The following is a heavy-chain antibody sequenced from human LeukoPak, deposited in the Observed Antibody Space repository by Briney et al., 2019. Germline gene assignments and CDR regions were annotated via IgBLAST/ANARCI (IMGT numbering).Heavy chain of an antibody. CDR1: GFTVSSNY. D-gene: IGHD2-15*01. J-gene: IGHJ4*02. CDR3: ARVKGGPSNGVVAARIDY. Sequence: GGSLRLSCAASGFTVSSNYMSWVRQAPGKGLEWVSVIYSGGSTYYADSVKGRFTISRDNSKNTLYLQMNSLRAEDTAVYYCARVKGGPSNGVVAARIDYWGQGTLVTVSS. V-gene: IGHV3-53*01. CDR2: IYSGGST.